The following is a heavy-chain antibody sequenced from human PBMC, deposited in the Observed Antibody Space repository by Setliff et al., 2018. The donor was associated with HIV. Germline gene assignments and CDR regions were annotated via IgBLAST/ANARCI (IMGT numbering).Heavy chain of an antibody. CDR2: INPSSGST. V-gene: IGHV1-46*01. J-gene: IGHJ4*02. CDR3: ARGGLLFGMMNYFDS. CDR1: GYTFTSYY. Sequence: ASVKVSCKASGYTFTSYYMRWVRQAPGQGLEWMGIINPSSGSTTYAQKFQGRVTMTRDTSTSTVYMELSSLRSEDTAVYYCARGGLLFGMMNYFDSWGQGTLVTVPQ. D-gene: IGHD2-21*02.